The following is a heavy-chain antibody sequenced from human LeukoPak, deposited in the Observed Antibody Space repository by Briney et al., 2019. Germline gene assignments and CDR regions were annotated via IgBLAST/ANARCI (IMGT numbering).Heavy chain of an antibody. Sequence: PGGSLRLPCAASGFTFSSYEMNWVRQAPGKGLEWVSYISSSGSTIYYADSVKGRFTISRDNAKNSLYLQMNSLRAEDTAVYYCARDNDYGDYLVYWGQGTLVTVSS. J-gene: IGHJ4*02. V-gene: IGHV3-48*03. CDR2: ISSSGSTI. CDR1: GFTFSSYE. D-gene: IGHD4-17*01. CDR3: ARDNDYGDYLVY.